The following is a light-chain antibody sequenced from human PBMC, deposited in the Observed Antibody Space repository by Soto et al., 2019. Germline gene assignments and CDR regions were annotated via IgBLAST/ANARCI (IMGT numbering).Light chain of an antibody. CDR1: QTVSSNY. CDR3: QQYDGPPWT. Sequence: EIVLTQSPVTLSLSPGERATLSCRASQTVSSNYLAWYQQKPGQAPRLLIYGSSSRATGIPDRFSGSGSGTDFTLTISRLGPEDIAVYYCQQYDGPPWTSGQGTKVDIK. J-gene: IGKJ1*01. CDR2: GSS. V-gene: IGKV3-20*01.